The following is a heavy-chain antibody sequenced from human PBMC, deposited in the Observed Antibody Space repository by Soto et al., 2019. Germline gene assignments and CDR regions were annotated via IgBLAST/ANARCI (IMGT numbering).Heavy chain of an antibody. CDR2: IYPSDSDT. CDR3: AKQSGHDYWSHYSEGGYFGMDV. Sequence: GESLKISCKGFGYDFTSYWVAWVRQMPGKGLEWMGMIYPSDSDTKYSPSFRGQVTISADKSISTVYLQWRSLKASDTAMYYCAKQSGHDYWSHYSEGGYFGMDVWGQGTTVTVS. V-gene: IGHV5-51*01. J-gene: IGHJ6*02. CDR1: GYDFTSYW. D-gene: IGHD3-3*01.